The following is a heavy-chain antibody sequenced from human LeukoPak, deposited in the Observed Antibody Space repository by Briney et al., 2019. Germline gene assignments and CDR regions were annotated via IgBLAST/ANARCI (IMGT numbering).Heavy chain of an antibody. D-gene: IGHD5-12*01. CDR2: ITTDGSST. CDR3: ATGYSGNGVGY. V-gene: IGHV3-74*01. Sequence: GGSLRLSCAASGFTFSSYWTHWVRQRPGKGLVWVSRITTDGSSTTYADSVKGRFTVSRDNAKNTLYLQMNSLRAEDTAVYYCATGYSGNGVGYWGQGTLVTVSS. J-gene: IGHJ4*02. CDR1: GFTFSSYW.